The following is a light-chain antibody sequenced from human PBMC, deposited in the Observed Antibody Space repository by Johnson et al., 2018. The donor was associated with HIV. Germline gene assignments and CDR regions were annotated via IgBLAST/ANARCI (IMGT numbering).Light chain of an antibody. CDR2: DNN. CDR3: GTWDSSLSVV. Sequence: QSVLTQPPSVSAAPGQKVTISCSGSSSNIVNNYVSWYQQLPGTAPKLLIYDNNKRPSGIPDRFSGSKSGTSATLGITGLQTGDEADYYCGTWDSSLSVVFGTGTKVTVL. J-gene: IGLJ1*01. CDR1: SSNIVNNY. V-gene: IGLV1-51*01.